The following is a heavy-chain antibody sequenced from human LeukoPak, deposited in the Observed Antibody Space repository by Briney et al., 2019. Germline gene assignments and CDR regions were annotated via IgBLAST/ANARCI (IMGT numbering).Heavy chain of an antibody. Sequence: SLRLSCAASGFTFDDYAIHWVRQAPGKGLEWVSGISYNSGSINYAESVKGRFTISRDNAKNSLYLQMNSLTVEDTALYYCAKVGPVSSYGFGFFNYWGRGTLVTVSS. D-gene: IGHD5-18*01. CDR3: AKVGPVSSYGFGFFNY. V-gene: IGHV3-9*01. J-gene: IGHJ4*02. CDR1: GFTFDDYA. CDR2: ISYNSGSI.